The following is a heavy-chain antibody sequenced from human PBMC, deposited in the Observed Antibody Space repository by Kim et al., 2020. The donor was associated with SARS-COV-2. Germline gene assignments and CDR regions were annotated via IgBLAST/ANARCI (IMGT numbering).Heavy chain of an antibody. V-gene: IGHV3-23*01. D-gene: IGHD3-9*01. CDR1: GFTFSSYT. CDR3: AELPTYYNILTGYPLDY. CDR2: IRSRDSRSRDGSP. Sequence: GGSLRLSCEASGFTFSSYTMTWVRQAPGKGLEWVSSIRSRDSRSRDGSPFYADSVKGRFTVSRDNSKNTVYLQMNSLRVEDTAVYYCAELPTYYNILTGYPLDYWGQGILVTVSS. J-gene: IGHJ4*02.